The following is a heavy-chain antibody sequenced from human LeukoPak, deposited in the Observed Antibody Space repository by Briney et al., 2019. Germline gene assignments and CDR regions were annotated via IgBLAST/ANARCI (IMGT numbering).Heavy chain of an antibody. CDR2: IYRGGAT. Sequence: GGSLRLSCAASGFTFNNYAMSWVRQAPGKGLEWVSVIYRGGATYYADSVKGRFTLSRDNSKNTLYLQMNSLRVEDTAVYYCAREGMHDSSGYYPIGGSYYFDHWGQGTLVTVSS. J-gene: IGHJ4*02. CDR3: AREGMHDSSGYYPIGGSYYFDH. D-gene: IGHD3-22*01. V-gene: IGHV3-53*01. CDR1: GFTFNNYA.